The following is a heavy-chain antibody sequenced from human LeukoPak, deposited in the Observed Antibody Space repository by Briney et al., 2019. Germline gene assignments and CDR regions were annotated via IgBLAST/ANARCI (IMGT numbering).Heavy chain of an antibody. CDR3: AKGTSMNTFFDY. Sequence: GGSPRLSCVASGFTFSSYGMNWVRQAPGKGLEWVSAISGAGVTIFYADSVKGRFTVSRDNSRNTLYLQMNSLRAEDTAVYYCAKGTSMNTFFDYWGQGTLVTVSS. V-gene: IGHV3-23*01. D-gene: IGHD2/OR15-2a*01. J-gene: IGHJ4*02. CDR1: GFTFSSYG. CDR2: ISGAGVTI.